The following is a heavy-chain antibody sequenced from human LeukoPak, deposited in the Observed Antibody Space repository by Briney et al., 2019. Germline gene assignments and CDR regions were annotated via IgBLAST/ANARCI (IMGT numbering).Heavy chain of an antibody. Sequence: GGSLRLSCAASGFTFSSYGMHWVRQAPGKGLEWVAFIRYDGSNKYYADSVKGRFTISRDNSKNTLYLQMNSLRAGDTAVYYCAKEGDYGDYEGAFDIWGQGTMVTVSS. D-gene: IGHD4-17*01. CDR1: GFTFSSYG. J-gene: IGHJ3*02. CDR3: AKEGDYGDYEGAFDI. CDR2: IRYDGSNK. V-gene: IGHV3-30*02.